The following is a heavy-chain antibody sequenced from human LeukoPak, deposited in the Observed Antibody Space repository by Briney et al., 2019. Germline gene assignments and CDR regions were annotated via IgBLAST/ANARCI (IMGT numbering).Heavy chain of an antibody. Sequence: ASVKVSCKASGYIFTVYHMHWVRQAPGQGLDWMGWINPNSGDTHYAQKFQGRVTMTRDTSTSTVYMELSSLRSEDTAVYYCARDTFGEAFDPWGQGTLVTVSS. CDR2: INPNSGDT. J-gene: IGHJ5*02. CDR3: ARDTFGEAFDP. V-gene: IGHV1-2*02. D-gene: IGHD3-10*01. CDR1: GYIFTVYH.